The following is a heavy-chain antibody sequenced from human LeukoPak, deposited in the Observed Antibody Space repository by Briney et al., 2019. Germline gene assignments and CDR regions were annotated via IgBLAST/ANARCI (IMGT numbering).Heavy chain of an antibody. CDR2: IYTSGST. V-gene: IGHV4-4*07. J-gene: IGHJ5*02. CDR3: ARVKCYYDSSGYSYNWFDP. Sequence: SETLSLTCTVSGGSISSYYWSWIRQPAGKGLEWIGRIYTSGSTNYNPSLKSRVTMSVDTSKNQFSLKLSSVTAADTAVYYCARVKCYYDSSGYSYNWFDPWGQGTLVTVSS. CDR1: GGSISSYY. D-gene: IGHD3-22*01.